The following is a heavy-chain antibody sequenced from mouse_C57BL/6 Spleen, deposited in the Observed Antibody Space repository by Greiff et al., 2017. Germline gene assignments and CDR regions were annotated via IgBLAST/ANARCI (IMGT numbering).Heavy chain of an antibody. CDR3: ARETAQATHYYAMDY. J-gene: IGHJ4*01. CDR1: GYTFTSYW. CDR2: IHPNSGST. D-gene: IGHD3-2*02. V-gene: IGHV1-64*01. Sequence: QVQLQQPGAELVKPGASVKLSCKASGYTFTSYWMHWVKQRPGQGLEWIGMIHPNSGSTNYNEKFKSKATLTVDKSSSTAYMQLSSLTSEDSAVYYCARETAQATHYYAMDYWGQGTSVTVSS.